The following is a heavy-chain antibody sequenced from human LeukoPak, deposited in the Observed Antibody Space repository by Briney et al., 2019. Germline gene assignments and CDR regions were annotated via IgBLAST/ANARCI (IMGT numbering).Heavy chain of an antibody. CDR1: GGTFSSYA. J-gene: IGHJ1*01. CDR2: IIPIFGTA. D-gene: IGHD5-24*01. Sequence: ASVKVSCKASGGTFSSYAISWVRQAPGQGLEWMGGIIPIFGTANYAQKFQGRVTITADESTSTAYMELSSLRSEDTAVYYCARDLDDYNTQPPVFQYWGQGTLVTVSP. V-gene: IGHV1-69*13. CDR3: ARDLDDYNTQPPVFQY.